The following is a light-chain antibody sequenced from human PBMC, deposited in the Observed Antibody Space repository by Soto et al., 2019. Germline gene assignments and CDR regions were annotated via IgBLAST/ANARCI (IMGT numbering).Light chain of an antibody. CDR2: DAS. Sequence: EIVLTQSPGTLSLSPGDRATLSCRTSQSVTSSYLAWYQQKPGQAPRLVIYDASSRAVGIPDRFSGSGSGTVFTLAISRLEPEDFAVYYCHMYNRSLWTFGQGTKVQIK. V-gene: IGKV3-20*01. CDR3: HMYNRSLWT. J-gene: IGKJ1*01. CDR1: QSVTSSY.